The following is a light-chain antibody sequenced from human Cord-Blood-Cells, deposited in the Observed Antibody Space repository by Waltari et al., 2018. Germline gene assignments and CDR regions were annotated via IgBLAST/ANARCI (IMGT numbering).Light chain of an antibody. CDR2: QDS. CDR1: KLGDKY. CDR3: QAWDSSTYV. J-gene: IGLJ1*01. V-gene: IGLV3-1*01. Sequence: SYELTQPPSVSVSPGQTASITCSGDKLGDKYACWYQQKPGQSPVLVIYQDSKRPSGIHQRFSGSNAGNTATLTISGTHAMDEADYYCQAWDSSTYVFGTGTKVTVL.